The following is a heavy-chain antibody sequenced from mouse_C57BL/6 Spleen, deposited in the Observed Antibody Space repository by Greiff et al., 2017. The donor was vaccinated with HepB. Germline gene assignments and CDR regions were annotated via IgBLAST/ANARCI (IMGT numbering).Heavy chain of an antibody. J-gene: IGHJ4*01. Sequence: EVKLQESGPGLVKPSQSLSLTCSVTGYSITSGYYWNWIRQFPGNKLEWMGYISYDGSNNYNPSLKNRISITRDTSKNQFFLKLNSVTTEDTATYYCARDLPTIVTTDYAMDYWGQGTSVTVSS. CDR1: GYSITSGYY. CDR2: ISYDGSN. CDR3: ARDLPTIVTTDYAMDY. D-gene: IGHD2-5*01. V-gene: IGHV3-6*01.